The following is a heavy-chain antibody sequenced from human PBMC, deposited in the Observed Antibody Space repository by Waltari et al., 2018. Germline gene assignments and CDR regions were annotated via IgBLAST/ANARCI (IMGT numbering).Heavy chain of an antibody. Sequence: QEQLVESGGGVVQPGRSLSLSCAASGFSFSTYVLHWVRQAPGKGLEWVAVMAIDGSNVKQYAESVKGRFTISRDTSKYTLYLQMNSLRDEDTAVYYCAREGDTSGFAGAFDVWGQGTMVTVSS. V-gene: IGHV3-30-3*01. CDR1: GFSFSTYV. CDR2: MAIDGSNVK. J-gene: IGHJ3*01. D-gene: IGHD3-22*01. CDR3: AREGDTSGFAGAFDV.